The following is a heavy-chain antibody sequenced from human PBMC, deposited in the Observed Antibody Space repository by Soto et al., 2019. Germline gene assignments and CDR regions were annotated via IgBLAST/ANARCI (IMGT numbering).Heavy chain of an antibody. CDR3: ARVTRFPDAFDI. Sequence: QVHLQQWGAGLLKPSETLSLTCVVYGGSFGTSYWAWIRQSPEKGLAWIGEINHNGDSNYNPSLKMRVTISLDMYENQFALKLTPVAAADTAVYYCARVTRFPDAFDIWGQGTPVIVSS. CDR2: INHNGDS. CDR1: GGSFGTSY. J-gene: IGHJ3*02. V-gene: IGHV4-34*01.